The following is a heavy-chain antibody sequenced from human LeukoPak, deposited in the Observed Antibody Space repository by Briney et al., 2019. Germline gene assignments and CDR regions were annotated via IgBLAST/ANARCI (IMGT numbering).Heavy chain of an antibody. J-gene: IGHJ3*02. V-gene: IGHV3-30*02. Sequence: GGSLRLSCAASGYSFSGFGIHWVRQAPGKGLEWVAYIYYDGTVKYYADSVKGRLTISRDNSKKTSSLQLNSLGAADTAVYYCAKKAFCDSATCFGALDIWGQGTVVTVSS. CDR1: GYSFSGFG. CDR2: IYYDGTVK. CDR3: AKKAFCDSATCFGALDI. D-gene: IGHD2-21*01.